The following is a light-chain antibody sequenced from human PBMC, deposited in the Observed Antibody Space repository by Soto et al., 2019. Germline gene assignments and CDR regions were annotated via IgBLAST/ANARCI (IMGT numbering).Light chain of an antibody. CDR2: EVN. V-gene: IGLV2-8*01. J-gene: IGLJ2*01. Sequence: QSALTQPPSASGSPGQSVTISCTGTSSDVATYNYVSWYQQHPGKAPKLMIYEVNKRPSGVPDRFSGSKSGNTASLTVSGLQADDEAHYYCYSFAGSNNARVFGGGTQLTVL. CDR3: YSFAGSNNARV. CDR1: SSDVATYNY.